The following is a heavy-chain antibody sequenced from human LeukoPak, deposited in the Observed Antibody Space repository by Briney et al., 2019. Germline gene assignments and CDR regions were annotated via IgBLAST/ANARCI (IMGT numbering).Heavy chain of an antibody. D-gene: IGHD6-19*01. V-gene: IGHV3-7*03. CDR3: ARTSSGWAFDY. CDR2: INQGEGEK. J-gene: IGHJ4*02. Sequence: GGSLRLSCVDSGFTFSSHWMSWVRQAPGKGLEWVANINQGEGEKYYVDSVKGRFTISRDNAKKSLFLQMNSLRAEDTAVNYCARTSSGWAFDYWGQGTLVTVSS. CDR1: GFTFSSHW.